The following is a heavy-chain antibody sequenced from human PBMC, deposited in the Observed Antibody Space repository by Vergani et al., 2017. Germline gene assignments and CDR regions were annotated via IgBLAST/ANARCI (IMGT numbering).Heavy chain of an antibody. CDR2: VKWNGDSS. V-gene: IGHV3-20*04. CDR1: GFTFGDYD. Sequence: EVQLVESGGGVVRPGGSLRLSCAASGFTFGDYDMNWVRQAPGKGLEWVSRVKWNGDSSVYADSVKGRFTISRDNAKNSLYLQMTSLRAEDTAFYYCARRGSGNTYYFDYWGQGALVTGSS. CDR3: ARRGSGNTYYFDY. J-gene: IGHJ4*02. D-gene: IGHD3-10*01.